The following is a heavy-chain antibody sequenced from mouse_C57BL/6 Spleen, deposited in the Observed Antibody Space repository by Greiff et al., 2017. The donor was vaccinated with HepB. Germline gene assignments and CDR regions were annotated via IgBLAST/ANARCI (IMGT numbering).Heavy chain of an antibody. J-gene: IGHJ4*01. Sequence: QVQLQQPGTELVKPGASVKLSCKASGYTFTSYWMHWVKQRPGQGLEWIGNINPSNGGTNCNEKFKSKATLTVDKSSSTAYMQLSSLTSEDSAVYYCARRGGKSTMVTYYAMDYWGQGTSVTVSS. CDR1: GYTFTSYW. D-gene: IGHD2-2*01. V-gene: IGHV1-53*01. CDR2: INPSNGGT. CDR3: ARRGGKSTMVTYYAMDY.